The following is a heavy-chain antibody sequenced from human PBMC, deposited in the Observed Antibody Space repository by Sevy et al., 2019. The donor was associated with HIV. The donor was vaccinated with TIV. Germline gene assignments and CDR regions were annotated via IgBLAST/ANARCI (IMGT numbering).Heavy chain of an antibody. CDR3: ARVSAGYGSGLNYYYGMDV. J-gene: IGHJ6*02. Sequence: VGSLRLSCAASGFTVSSNYMSWVRQAPGKGLEWVSVIYSGGSTYYADSVKGRFTISRDNSKNTLYLQMNSLRAEDTAVYYCARVSAGYGSGLNYYYGMDVWGQGTTVTVSS. CDR1: GFTVSSNY. CDR2: IYSGGST. D-gene: IGHD3-10*01. V-gene: IGHV3-53*01.